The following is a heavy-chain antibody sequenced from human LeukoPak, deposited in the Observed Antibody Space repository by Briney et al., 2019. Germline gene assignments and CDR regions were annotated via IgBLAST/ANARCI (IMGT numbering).Heavy chain of an antibody. Sequence: EASVKVSCKASGYTFTGYYMHWVRQAPGQGLEWMGWINPNSGGTNYAQKFQGRVTMTRDTSISTAYMELSRLRSDDTAVYYCARDEVYDFWSGYPNYFIDYWGQGTLVTVSS. CDR1: GYTFTGYY. CDR2: INPNSGGT. V-gene: IGHV1-2*02. J-gene: IGHJ4*02. CDR3: ARDEVYDFWSGYPNYFIDY. D-gene: IGHD3-3*01.